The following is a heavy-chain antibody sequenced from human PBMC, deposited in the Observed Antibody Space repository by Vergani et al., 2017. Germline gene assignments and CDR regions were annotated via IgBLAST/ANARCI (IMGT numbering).Heavy chain of an antibody. Sequence: QVQLVESGGGVVQPGRSLRLSCAASGFTFSSYGMHWVRQAPGKGLEGVAVISYDGSNKYYADSVKGRFTISRDNSKNTLYLQMNSLRAEDTAVYYCARADYGWDAFDSWGQGTMVTVSS. V-gene: IGHV3-30*03. CDR3: ARADYGWDAFDS. D-gene: IGHD3-16*01. CDR1: GFTFSSYG. J-gene: IGHJ3*02. CDR2: ISYDGSNK.